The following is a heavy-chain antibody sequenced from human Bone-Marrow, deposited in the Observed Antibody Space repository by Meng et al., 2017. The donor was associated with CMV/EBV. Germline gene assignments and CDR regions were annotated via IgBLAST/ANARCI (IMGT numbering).Heavy chain of an antibody. Sequence: ASVTDSCKSSGYTFTSYGISWVRQAPGQGLEWMGWISAYNGNTNYAQKLQGRVTMTTDTSTSAAYMELRSLRADDTAVYYRARDSATPRSYYYYGMDVWGQGTTVTVSS. J-gene: IGHJ6*02. CDR2: ISAYNGNT. CDR1: GYTFTSYG. D-gene: IGHD2-15*01. CDR3: ARDSATPRSYYYYGMDV. V-gene: IGHV1-18*01.